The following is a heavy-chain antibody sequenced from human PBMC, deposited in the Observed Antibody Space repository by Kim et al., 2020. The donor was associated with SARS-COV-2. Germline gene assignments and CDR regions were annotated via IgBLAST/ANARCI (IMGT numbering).Heavy chain of an antibody. J-gene: IGHJ4*02. V-gene: IGHV4-59*01. D-gene: IGHD3-10*01. CDR1: GDSINHSY. CDR2: IYHSGGSA. CDR3: SRLNVELWFAVF. Sequence: SETLSLTCTVSGDSINHSYWTWIRQSPGKRLEWVAYIYHSGGSANYNPSLTSRAAISVDKSKNQFSLKLNSVTPSDTAVYYCSRLNVELWFAVFWGQGTL.